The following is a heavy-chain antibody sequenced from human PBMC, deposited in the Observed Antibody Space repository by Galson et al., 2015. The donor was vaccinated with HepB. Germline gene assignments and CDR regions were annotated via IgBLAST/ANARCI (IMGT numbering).Heavy chain of an antibody. J-gene: IGHJ6*02. D-gene: IGHD3-10*01. CDR2: IKSKAVGGAI. CDR1: GFTFNDAW. V-gene: IGHV3-15*01. Sequence: SLRLSCAASGFTFNDAWMTWVRQIPGKGLEWVGRIKSKAVGGAIDYAAPVEGRFTISRDDSRNTLYLQMNSLKGEDTAVYSCTTLAGGKYGTDVWGRGTTVTVAS. CDR3: TTLAGGKYGTDV.